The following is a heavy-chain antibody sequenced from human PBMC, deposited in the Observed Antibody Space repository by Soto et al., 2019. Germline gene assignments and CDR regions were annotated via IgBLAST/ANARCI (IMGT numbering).Heavy chain of an antibody. D-gene: IGHD4-17*01. J-gene: IGHJ6*02. CDR2: INHSGST. CDR3: AREGALLYGGNPDYYYTVGV. CDR1: GGCFSGYY. Sequence: SETLSLTCAVYGGCFSGYYCRWIRQPPGKGLEWIGEINHSGSTNYNPSLKSRVTISVDTSKNQFSLKLSSVTAADTAVYYCAREGALLYGGNPDYYYTVGVWGQGTTVTVSS. V-gene: IGHV4-34*01.